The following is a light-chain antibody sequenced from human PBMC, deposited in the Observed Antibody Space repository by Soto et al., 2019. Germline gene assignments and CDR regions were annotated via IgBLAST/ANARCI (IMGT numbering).Light chain of an antibody. V-gene: IGKV1-9*01. CDR1: QGISSY. Sequence: DIPLTQSPSFLSASVGDRVTITCRASQGISSYLAWYQQKPGKAPKLLLSTASTLQSGVPSRFSGSGSGTEFTLTISSLQPEDCATYYCQQLNNYPRTFGQGTKVEIK. J-gene: IGKJ1*01. CDR3: QQLNNYPRT. CDR2: TAS.